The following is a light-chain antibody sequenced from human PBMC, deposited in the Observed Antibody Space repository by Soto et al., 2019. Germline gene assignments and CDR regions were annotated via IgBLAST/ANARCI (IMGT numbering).Light chain of an antibody. Sequence: IVMTQSPATLSTSPGERVTLSCRASQGIASNLAWYQQKPGQAPRLLIYGASTRATGIPASFSGSESGTEFTPTISSLQSEDFAVYYCQQYNNWPFTFGGGTKVEIK. V-gene: IGKV3-15*01. CDR2: GAS. CDR3: QQYNNWPFT. CDR1: QGIASN. J-gene: IGKJ4*01.